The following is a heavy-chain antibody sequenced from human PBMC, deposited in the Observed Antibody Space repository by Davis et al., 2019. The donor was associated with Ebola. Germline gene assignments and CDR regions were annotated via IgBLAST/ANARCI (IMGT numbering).Heavy chain of an antibody. CDR1: GGSISGSSYY. CDR2: IAYTGNT. Sequence: PSETLSLTCTVSGGSISGSSYYWGWIRQPPGKGLEWIGYIAYTGNTIYNPSLKSRVTISGDTSKKQFSLRLSSVTAADTAVYYCARGGLVPAALYLWGQGTMVTVSS. CDR3: ARGGLVPAALYL. J-gene: IGHJ3*01. D-gene: IGHD2-2*01. V-gene: IGHV4-61*05.